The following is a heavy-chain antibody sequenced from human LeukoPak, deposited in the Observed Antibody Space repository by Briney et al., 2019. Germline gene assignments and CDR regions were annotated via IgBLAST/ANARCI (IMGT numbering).Heavy chain of an antibody. V-gene: IGHV3-11*01. CDR2: IGSSGSTL. CDR3: AKDPPHVSWLFDY. CDR1: GFIFGDYY. D-gene: IGHD3-16*01. Sequence: GGSLRLSCAASGFIFGDYYMSWIRQAPGKGLEWVSYIGSSGSTLDYADSVKGRFTISRDNSKNTLYLQMNSLRAEDTAVYYCAKDPPHVSWLFDYWGQGTLVTVSS. J-gene: IGHJ4*02.